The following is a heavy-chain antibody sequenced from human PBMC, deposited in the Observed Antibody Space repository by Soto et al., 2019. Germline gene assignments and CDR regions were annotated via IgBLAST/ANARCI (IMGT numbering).Heavy chain of an antibody. J-gene: IGHJ6*02. V-gene: IGHV1-69*01. CDR2: IIPISGTA. CDR3: ARSQGSSTSLEIYYYSYYGMAV. D-gene: IGHD2-2*01. Sequence: QVQLVQSGAEVKKPGSSVKVSCTASGGTFSSYAISWVRQAPGQGLEWMGGIIPISGTANYATQFQGRVTMTADESTSPAYMELSSMSSEDTAVYYWARSQGSSTSLEIYYYSYYGMAVWGQGPTVTVSS. CDR1: GGTFSSYA.